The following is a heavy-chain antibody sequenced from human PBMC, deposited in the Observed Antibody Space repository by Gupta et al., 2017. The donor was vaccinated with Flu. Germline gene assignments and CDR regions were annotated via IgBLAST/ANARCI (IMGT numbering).Heavy chain of an antibody. CDR1: GFAFSSYA. V-gene: IGHV3-23*01. CDR2: ISGSGAGT. Sequence: EVQLLESGGDLVQPGGSLRISCTASGFAFSSYAMNWVRQAPGKGLEGVSGISGSGAGTYYADSGKGRFTISRDNSNNTVNLQMNRLRAEDAAVYYCAKARSEVVLAAANYWGQGTLVTVSS. D-gene: IGHD2-15*01. J-gene: IGHJ4*02. CDR3: AKARSEVVLAAANY.